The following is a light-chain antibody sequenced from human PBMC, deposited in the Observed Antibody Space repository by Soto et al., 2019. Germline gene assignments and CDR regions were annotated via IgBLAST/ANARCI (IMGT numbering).Light chain of an antibody. CDR2: HGD. J-gene: IGLJ1*01. V-gene: IGLV1-44*01. Sequence: QSVLTQPPSASGTPGQRVTISCSGGKSNIGTNSVNWYQQLPGTAPKLLIYHGDQRPSGVPDRFSGSKSDTSASLAISGLQSEDEADYYCCSYAGSYTYVFGTGTKLTVL. CDR1: KSNIGTNS. CDR3: CSYAGSYTYV.